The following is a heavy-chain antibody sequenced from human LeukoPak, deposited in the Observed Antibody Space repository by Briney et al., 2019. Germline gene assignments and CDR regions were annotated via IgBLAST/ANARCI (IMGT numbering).Heavy chain of an antibody. CDR3: ARQYETGQGWFDP. Sequence: ASVKVSCKASGYTFTGYYMHWVRQAPGQGLEWMGWINPNSGGTNYAQKFQGRATMTRDTSISTAYMELSRLRSDDTAVYYCARQYETGQGWFDPWGQGTLVTVSS. CDR1: GYTFTGYY. V-gene: IGHV1-2*02. CDR2: INPNSGGT. D-gene: IGHD1-14*01. J-gene: IGHJ5*02.